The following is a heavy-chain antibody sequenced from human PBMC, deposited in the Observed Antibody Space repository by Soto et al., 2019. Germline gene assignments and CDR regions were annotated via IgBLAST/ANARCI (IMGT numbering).Heavy chain of an antibody. V-gene: IGHV3-23*01. D-gene: IGHD5-18*01. CDR1: GFTFSSYA. CDR3: AKGIKERDTAVVTAFDY. J-gene: IGHJ4*02. CDR2: ISGSGGST. Sequence: EVQLLESGGGLVQPGGSLRLSCAASGFTFSSYAMSWVRQAPGKGLEWVSAISGSGGSTYYADSVKGRFTISRDNSKNTLYLQMNSLRAEDTAVYYCAKGIKERDTAVVTAFDYWGQGTLVTVSS.